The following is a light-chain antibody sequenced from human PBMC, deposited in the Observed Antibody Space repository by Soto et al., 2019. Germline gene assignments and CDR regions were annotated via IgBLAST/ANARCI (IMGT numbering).Light chain of an antibody. CDR2: GAS. J-gene: IGKJ2*01. Sequence: EIVLTQSPGTLSLSPGERATLSCRASQSVSNNYLAWYQQKPGQAPRLLIYGASNSATGIPDRFSGSGSGTDFTLTISRLVPADFAVYYCQPYGSSRLYTFGQGTKLEIK. CDR1: QSVSNNY. V-gene: IGKV3-20*01. CDR3: QPYGSSRLYT.